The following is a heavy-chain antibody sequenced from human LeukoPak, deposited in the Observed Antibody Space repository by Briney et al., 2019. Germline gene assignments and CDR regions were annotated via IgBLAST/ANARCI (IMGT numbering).Heavy chain of an antibody. CDR2: ITSSSSYI. CDR3: ARGVEYYDFWSGSRFDP. D-gene: IGHD3-3*01. CDR1: GFTFSSYS. V-gene: IGHV3-21*01. Sequence: GGSLGLSCAASGFTFSSYSMNWVRQAPGKGLEWVSSITSSSSYIYYADSVKGRFTISRDNAKNSLYLQMNSLRAEDTAVYYCARGVEYYDFWSGSRFDPWGQGTLVTVSS. J-gene: IGHJ5*02.